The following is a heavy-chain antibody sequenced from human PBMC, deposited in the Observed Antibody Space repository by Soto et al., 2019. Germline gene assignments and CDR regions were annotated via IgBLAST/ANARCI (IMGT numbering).Heavy chain of an antibody. CDR1: GGSISSYY. D-gene: IGHD1-26*01. CDR3: ARVDGEWDIFDI. J-gene: IGHJ3*02. Sequence: VQLQESGPGLVKPSETLSLTCTVSGGSISSYYWGWIRQPPGRGLEWIGYIHDSGSTNYNPSLKCRVTISVDTSKTQFSLKLNYVTAADSAVYYCARVDGEWDIFDIWGQGTMVTVSS. CDR2: IHDSGST. V-gene: IGHV4-59*01.